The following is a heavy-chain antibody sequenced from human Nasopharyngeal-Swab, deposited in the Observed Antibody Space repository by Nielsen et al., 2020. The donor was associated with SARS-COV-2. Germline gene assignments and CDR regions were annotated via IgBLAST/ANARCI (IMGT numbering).Heavy chain of an antibody. V-gene: IGHV3-66*01. CDR3: ARDSNGSGRYY. CDR2: IYSGGNT. Sequence: VRQAPGKGLEWVSIIYSGGNTYYADSMKGRFTISRDNSKNTLFLQMNSLRAEDTAVYYCARDSNGSGRYYWGQGTLVTVSS. D-gene: IGHD3-10*01. J-gene: IGHJ4*02.